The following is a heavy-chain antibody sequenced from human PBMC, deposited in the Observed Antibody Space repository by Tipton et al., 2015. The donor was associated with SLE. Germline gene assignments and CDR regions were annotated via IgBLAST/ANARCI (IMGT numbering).Heavy chain of an antibody. D-gene: IGHD2-21*01. Sequence: TLSLTCTVSGGSISSYYWSWIRQPPGKGLEWIGSRHHGGSTNYNPALTSRVTISGDPSKNQFSLRLTSVTAADTAVHYCVRDQVVVGDFDYWGQGALVTVSS. CDR1: GGSISSYY. CDR2: RHHGGST. J-gene: IGHJ4*02. CDR3: VRDQVVVGDFDY. V-gene: IGHV4-59*01.